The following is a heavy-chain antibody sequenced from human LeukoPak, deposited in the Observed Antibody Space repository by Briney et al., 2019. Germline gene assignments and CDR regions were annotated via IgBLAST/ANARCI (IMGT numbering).Heavy chain of an antibody. CDR1: GGSISSYY. D-gene: IGHD3-3*01. CDR3: ARLNLGWSGYFRWFDP. Sequence: PSETLSLTCTVSGGSISSYYWSWIRQPPGKGLEWIGYIYYSGSTNYNPSLKSRVTISVDTSKNQFSLKLSSVTAADTAVYYCARLNLGWSGYFRWFDPWGQGTLVTVSS. J-gene: IGHJ5*02. V-gene: IGHV4-59*01. CDR2: IYYSGST.